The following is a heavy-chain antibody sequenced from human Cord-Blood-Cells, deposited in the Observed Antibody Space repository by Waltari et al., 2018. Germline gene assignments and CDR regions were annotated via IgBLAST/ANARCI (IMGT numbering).Heavy chain of an antibody. V-gene: IGHV3-74*01. CDR3: ARDPSPRITIFGVVPPYFDY. Sequence: EVQLVESGGGLVQPGGSLRLSCAASGFTFSSYWMHWVRQAPGKGLVWVSRINSDGSSTSYADSVKGRFTISRDNAKNTLYLQMNSLRAEDTAVYYCARDPSPRITIFGVVPPYFDYWGQGTLVTVSS. CDR2: INSDGSST. J-gene: IGHJ4*02. D-gene: IGHD3-3*01. CDR1: GFTFSSYW.